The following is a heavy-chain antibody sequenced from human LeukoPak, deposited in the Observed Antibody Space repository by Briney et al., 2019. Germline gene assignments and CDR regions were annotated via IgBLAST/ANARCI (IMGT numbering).Heavy chain of an antibody. CDR2: IKQDGSEK. Sequence: GGSLRLSCAASGFTFSSYWMSWVRQAPGKGLEWVANIKQDGSEKYYVDSVKGRFTISRDNAKNSLYLQMNSLRAEDTAVYYCARATKTYYYGSGSYYNLYYFVYWGQGTLVTVSS. CDR3: ARATKTYYYGSGSYYNLYYFVY. V-gene: IGHV3-7*01. D-gene: IGHD3-10*01. CDR1: GFTFSSYW. J-gene: IGHJ4*02.